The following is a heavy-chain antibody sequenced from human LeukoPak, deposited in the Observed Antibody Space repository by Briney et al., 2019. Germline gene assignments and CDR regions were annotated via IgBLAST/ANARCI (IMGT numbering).Heavy chain of an antibody. D-gene: IGHD2-2*01. J-gene: IGHJ4*02. CDR3: AKLIVPAANAIEY. CDR1: GFTFSDYY. CDR2: IGSSGGTI. V-gene: IGHV3-11*04. Sequence: PGGSLRLSCAASGFTFSDYYMSWIRQAPGKGLEGVSYIGSSGGTISYADSVEGRFTVSRDNAQNSLYLEMNSLRAEDTALYYCAKLIVPAANAIEYWGQGTLVTVSS.